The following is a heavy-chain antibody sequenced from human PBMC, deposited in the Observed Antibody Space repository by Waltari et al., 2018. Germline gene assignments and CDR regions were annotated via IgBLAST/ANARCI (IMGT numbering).Heavy chain of an antibody. D-gene: IGHD2-21*02. CDR2: ILNNGDQS. V-gene: IGHV3-23*01. CDR3: ARDECTGGDCYSHFHY. CDR1: GFTVRNST. J-gene: IGHJ4*02. Sequence: EVHLLESGGGLIRPGGSLRRSCAASGFTVRNSTMSWVRPASGRRLELVSVILNNGDQSFTEYSIKDRFTISRYNSKNTLYLQMENLRGEDTAVYYCARDECTGGDCYSHFHYWGQGTLVTVSS.